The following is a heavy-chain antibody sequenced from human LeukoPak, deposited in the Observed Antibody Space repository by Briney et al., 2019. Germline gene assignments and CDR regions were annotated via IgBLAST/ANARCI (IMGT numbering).Heavy chain of an antibody. CDR2: ISSSSSYI. V-gene: IGHV3-21*01. J-gene: IGHJ5*02. CDR3: AKSGSRNWFDP. Sequence: GGSLRLSCAASGFTFSTYSMNWVRQAPGKGLEWVSSISSSSSYIWYADSVKGRFTISRDNAKNSLYLQLISLRAEDTAVYYCAKSGSRNWFDPWGQGTLVTVSS. D-gene: IGHD1-26*01. CDR1: GFTFSTYS.